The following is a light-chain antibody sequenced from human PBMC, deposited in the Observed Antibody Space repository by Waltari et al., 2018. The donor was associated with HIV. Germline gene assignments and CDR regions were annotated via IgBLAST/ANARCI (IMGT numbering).Light chain of an antibody. Sequence: DIRFTQTRSTSSPPVRDTLTITGRATQNTGTSLAWYQQRPGKAATLWFYQASTVQNGVSSRSSGSGSGTEFTLTITSVQRDDFASCFCKQYATHCSFGQGSRLE. CDR3: KQYATHCS. CDR2: QAS. V-gene: IGKV1-5*03. J-gene: IGKJ2*01. CDR1: QNTGTS.